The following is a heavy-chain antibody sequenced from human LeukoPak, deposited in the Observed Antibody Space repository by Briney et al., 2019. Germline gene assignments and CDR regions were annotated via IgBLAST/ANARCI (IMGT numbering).Heavy chain of an antibody. CDR1: GFTFSDYY. CDR2: IYSSGNTI. CDR3: ARDRGPINIIRGSDH. Sequence: PGGSPRLSCAASGFTFSDYYMSWIRQAPGKGPEWISYIYSSGNTIYYADSVKGRFTMSRDNAKNVLYLQMNSLRVEDTAVYYCARDRGPINIIRGSDHWGQGTLVTVSS. J-gene: IGHJ5*02. D-gene: IGHD3-10*01. V-gene: IGHV3-11*01.